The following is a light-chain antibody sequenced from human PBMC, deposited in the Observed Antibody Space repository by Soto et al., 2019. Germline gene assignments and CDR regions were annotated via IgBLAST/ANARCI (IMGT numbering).Light chain of an antibody. CDR1: QSVSSTY. CDR2: GAS. CDR3: QQYGSSSWT. Sequence: EIVLTQSPGTLSLSPGERATLSCWASQSVSSTYLAWYQQKPGQAPRLLIYGASSRATGIPDRFSGSGSGTDFTLTISRLEPEDFAVYYCQQYGSSSWTFGQGTKVAIK. V-gene: IGKV3-20*01. J-gene: IGKJ1*01.